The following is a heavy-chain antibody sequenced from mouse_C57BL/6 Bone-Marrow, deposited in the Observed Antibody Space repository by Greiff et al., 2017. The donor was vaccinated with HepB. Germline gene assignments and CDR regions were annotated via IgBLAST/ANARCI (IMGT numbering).Heavy chain of an antibody. V-gene: IGHV1-69*01. D-gene: IGHD3-2*02. CDR1: GYTFTSYW. Sequence: QVQLQQPGAELVMPGASVKLSCKASGYTFTSYWMHWVKQRPGQGLEWIGEIDPSDCYTNYNQKFKGKSTLTVDKSSSTAYMQLSSLTSEDSAVYYCARGQGFYYFDYWGQGTTLTVSS. J-gene: IGHJ2*01. CDR3: ARGQGFYYFDY. CDR2: IDPSDCYT.